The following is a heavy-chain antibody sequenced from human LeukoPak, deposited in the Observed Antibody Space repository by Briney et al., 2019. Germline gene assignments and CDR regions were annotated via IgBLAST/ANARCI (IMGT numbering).Heavy chain of an antibody. CDR1: GFSFSSYG. V-gene: IGHV3-30*02. D-gene: IGHD3-3*01. J-gene: IGHJ3*02. CDR3: AKAIFGGDNDAFDI. Sequence: GGSLRLSCAASGFSFSSYGMHWVRQAPGKGLEWVAFIRYEGSNKYYADPVKGRFTISRDNSKNTLYLQMNSLRAEDTAVYYCAKAIFGGDNDAFDIWGQGTMVTVSS. CDR2: IRYEGSNK.